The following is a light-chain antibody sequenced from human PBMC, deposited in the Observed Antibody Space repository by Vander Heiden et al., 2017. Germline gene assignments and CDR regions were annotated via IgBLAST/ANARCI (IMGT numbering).Light chain of an antibody. V-gene: IGLV1-44*01. CDR2: SNN. Sequence: QSVLTQPPSASGTPGQRVTISCSGSLSNTGSNTVKWYQQLPGTAPKLLIYSNNQRPSGVPDRFSGSKSGTSASLAISGLQSEDEADYYCAAWDDSLNGWVFGGGTKLTVL. CDR3: AAWDDSLNGWV. J-gene: IGLJ3*02. CDR1: LSNTGSNT.